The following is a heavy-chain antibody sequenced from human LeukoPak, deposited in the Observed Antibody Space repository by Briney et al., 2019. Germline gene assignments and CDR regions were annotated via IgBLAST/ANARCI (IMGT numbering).Heavy chain of an antibody. Sequence: KSSETLSLTCTVSGGSISSSSYYWGWIRQPPGKGLEWIGSIYYSGSTYYNPSLKSRVTISVDTSKNQFSLKLSSVTAADTAVYYCARGAFGSSSSRIPYYYYYMDVWGKGTTVTVSS. V-gene: IGHV4-39*07. CDR1: GGSISSSSYY. D-gene: IGHD6-6*01. J-gene: IGHJ6*03. CDR3: ARGAFGSSSSRIPYYYYYMDV. CDR2: IYYSGST.